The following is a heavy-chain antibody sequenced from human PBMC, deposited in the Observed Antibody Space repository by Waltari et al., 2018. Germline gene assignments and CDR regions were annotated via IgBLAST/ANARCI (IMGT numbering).Heavy chain of an antibody. J-gene: IGHJ6*02. CDR2: IYHSGST. CDR3: ARDLGWRSRLQDGYIKDYYYGMDV. Sequence: QVQLQESGPGLVKPSGTLSLTCAVSGGSISSSNWWSWVRQPHGKGLGWSGEIYHSGSTNYNPSLKSRVTISVDKSKNQFSLKLSSVTAADTAVYYCARDLGWRSRLQDGYIKDYYYGMDVWGQGTTVTVSS. CDR1: GGSISSSNW. V-gene: IGHV4-4*02. D-gene: IGHD5-12*01.